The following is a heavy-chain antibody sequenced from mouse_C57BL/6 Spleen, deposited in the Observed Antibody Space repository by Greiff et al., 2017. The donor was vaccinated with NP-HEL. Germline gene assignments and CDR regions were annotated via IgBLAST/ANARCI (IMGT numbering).Heavy chain of an antibody. CDR3: ARPDYDYDEWFAY. CDR1: GYTFTDYY. CDR2: IYPGSGNT. J-gene: IGHJ3*01. D-gene: IGHD2-4*01. Sequence: QVQLQQSGAELVRPGASVKLSCKASGYTFTDYYINWVKQRPGQGLEWIARIYPGSGNTYYNEKFKGKATLTAEKSSSTAYMQLSSLTSEDSAVYFCARPDYDYDEWFAYWGQGTLVTVSA. V-gene: IGHV1-76*01.